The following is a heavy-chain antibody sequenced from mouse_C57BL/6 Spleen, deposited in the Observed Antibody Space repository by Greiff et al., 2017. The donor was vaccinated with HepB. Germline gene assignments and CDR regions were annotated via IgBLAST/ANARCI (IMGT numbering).Heavy chain of an antibody. CDR3: AREGGSGYVSFDY. CDR2: IYPSDSET. Sequence: QVQLKQPGAELVRPGSSVKLSCKASAYTFTSYWWDWVKQRPGQGLEWIGNIYPSDSETHYNQKFKDKATLTVDKSSSTAYMQLSSLTSEDSAVYYCAREGGSGYVSFDYWGQGTTLTVSS. D-gene: IGHD3-2*02. CDR1: AYTFTSYW. V-gene: IGHV1-61*01. J-gene: IGHJ2*01.